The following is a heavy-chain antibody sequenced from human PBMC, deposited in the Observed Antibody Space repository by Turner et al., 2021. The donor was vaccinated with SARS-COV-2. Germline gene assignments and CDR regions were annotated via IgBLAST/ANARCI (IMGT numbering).Heavy chain of an antibody. CDR1: GFTFSSYA. CDR2: ISYDGSNK. J-gene: IGHJ4*02. D-gene: IGHD2-21*02. V-gene: IGHV3-30-3*01. Sequence: QVQLVESGGGVVQPGRSLRLSCAASGFTFSSYAMHWVRQAPGKGLEWVAVISYDGSNKYYADSVKGRFTISRDNSKNTLYLLMNSLRAEDTAVYYCAREPPFCGGDCYFDYWGQGTLVTVSS. CDR3: AREPPFCGGDCYFDY.